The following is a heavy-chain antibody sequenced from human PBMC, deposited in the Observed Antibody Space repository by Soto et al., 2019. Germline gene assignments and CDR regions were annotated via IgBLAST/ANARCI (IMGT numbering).Heavy chain of an antibody. Sequence: VASVKVSCKTSGYPFPSFGVHWIRQAPGQRPEWMGGISNAGSGNTKYSQKFQDRLTITGDKRATTVYMALSSLTSEDTATYYCARESNHYQDFFQNWGQGTQVTVSS. J-gene: IGHJ4*02. V-gene: IGHV1-3*01. CDR2: ISNAGSGNT. D-gene: IGHD2-2*01. CDR3: ARESNHYQDFFQN. CDR1: GYPFPSFG.